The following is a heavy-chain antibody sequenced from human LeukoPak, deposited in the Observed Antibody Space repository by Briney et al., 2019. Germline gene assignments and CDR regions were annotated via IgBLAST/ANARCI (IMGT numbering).Heavy chain of an antibody. CDR1: GFTFDDYA. J-gene: IGHJ4*02. V-gene: IGHV3-43D*04. D-gene: IGHD3-10*01. Sequence: GGSLRLSCAASGFTFDDYAMHWVRQAPGKGLEWVSLISWDGGSTYYADSVKGRFTISRDNSKNSLYLQMNSLRAEDTALYYCAKDGSGSYRSPILDYWGQGTLVTVSS. CDR2: ISWDGGST. CDR3: AKDGSGSYRSPILDY.